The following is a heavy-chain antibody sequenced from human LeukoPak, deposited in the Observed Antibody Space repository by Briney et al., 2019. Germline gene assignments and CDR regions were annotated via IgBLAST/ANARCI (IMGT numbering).Heavy chain of an antibody. CDR1: GYSISSGYY. CDR3: ARAGITMIREIDH. CDR2: IYDSGST. D-gene: IGHD3-10*01. J-gene: IGHJ4*02. V-gene: IGHV4-38-2*02. Sequence: LETLSLTCNVSGYSISSGYYWGWIRQPPGKGPEWIGSIYDSGSTYYNPSLKSRVTLSVDTSKNQISLKLSSVTAADTAVYYCARAGITMIREIDHWGQGTLVTVSS.